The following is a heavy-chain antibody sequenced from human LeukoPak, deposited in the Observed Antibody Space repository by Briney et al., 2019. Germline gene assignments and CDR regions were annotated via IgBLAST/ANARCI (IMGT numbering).Heavy chain of an antibody. CDR3: AKDGHYYYDSSGYSD. CDR2: ISWNSGSI. J-gene: IGHJ4*02. D-gene: IGHD3-22*01. Sequence: GGSLRLSCAASGFTFSSYGMHWVRQAPGKGLEWVSGISWNSGSIGYADSVKGRFTISRDNAKNSLYLQMNSLRAEDTALYYCAKDGHYYYDSSGYSDWGQGTLVTVSS. CDR1: GFTFSSYG. V-gene: IGHV3-9*01.